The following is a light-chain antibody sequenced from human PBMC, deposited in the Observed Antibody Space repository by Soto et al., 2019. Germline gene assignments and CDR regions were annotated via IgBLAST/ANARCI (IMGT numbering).Light chain of an antibody. CDR1: QRISSN. Sequence: EILMTQSPATPSLSPFEISTLYFKASQRISSNLAWYQQKPGQPPRLLIYGASTRASGIPARFSGSGSGTEFTLTISGLQSEDFALYYCQQYNIWPPYTFGQGTRLEIK. CDR3: QQYNIWPPYT. CDR2: GAS. V-gene: IGKV3-15*01. J-gene: IGKJ5*01.